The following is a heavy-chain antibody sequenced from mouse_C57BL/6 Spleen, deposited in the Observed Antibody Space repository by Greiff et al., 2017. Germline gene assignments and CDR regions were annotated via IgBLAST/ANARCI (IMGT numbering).Heavy chain of an antibody. D-gene: IGHD2-3*01. CDR1: GYTFTDYE. Sequence: QVQLQQSGAELVRPGASVTLSCKASGYTFTDYEMHWVKQTPVHGLEWIGAIDPETGGTAYNQKFKGKAILSADKSSSTAYMELRSLTSEDSAVYYCTRRYDPRRGFAYWGQGTLVTVSA. CDR3: TRRYDPRRGFAY. V-gene: IGHV1-15*01. J-gene: IGHJ3*01. CDR2: IDPETGGT.